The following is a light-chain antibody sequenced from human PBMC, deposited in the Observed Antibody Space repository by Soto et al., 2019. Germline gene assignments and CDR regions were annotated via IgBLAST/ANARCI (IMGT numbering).Light chain of an antibody. J-gene: IGKJ5*01. CDR1: QSIGTW. Sequence: DIQVTQSPATLSAFVGDRVTISCRARQSIGTWLAWYQQKPGKAPKLLIYDASTLESGVPSRFSGSGSGTEFTLTIISLQPEYVATYYCQEYNSYPVIFGQGTRLDI. CDR3: QEYNSYPVI. CDR2: DAS. V-gene: IGKV1-5*01.